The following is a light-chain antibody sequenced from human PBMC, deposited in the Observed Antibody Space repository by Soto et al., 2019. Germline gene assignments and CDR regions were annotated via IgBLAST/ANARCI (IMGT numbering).Light chain of an antibody. CDR3: QQRSNWPLT. V-gene: IGKV3-11*01. CDR1: QSFSSY. J-gene: IGKJ4*01. CDR2: DAS. Sequence: EIMLTQSPATLSLSPGERATLSCRASQSFSSYLAWYQQKPGQAPRLLIYDASNRATGIPARFSGSGSGTDFTLTISSLEPEDFAVYYCQQRSNWPLTFGGGTKVDIK.